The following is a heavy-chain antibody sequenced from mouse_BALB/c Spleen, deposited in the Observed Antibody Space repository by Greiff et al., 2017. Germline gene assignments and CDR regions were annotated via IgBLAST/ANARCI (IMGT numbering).Heavy chain of an antibody. V-gene: IGHV5-17*02. CDR1: GFTFSSFG. J-gene: IGHJ3*01. D-gene: IGHD2-4*01. CDR3: ARPIYYDYDWFAY. CDR2: ISSGSSTI. Sequence: EVHLVESGGGLVQPGGSRKLSCAASGFTFSSFGMHWVRQAPEKGLEWVAYISSGSSTIYYADTVKGRFTISRDNPKNTLFLQMTSLRSEDTAMYYCARPIYYDYDWFAYWGQGTLVTVSA.